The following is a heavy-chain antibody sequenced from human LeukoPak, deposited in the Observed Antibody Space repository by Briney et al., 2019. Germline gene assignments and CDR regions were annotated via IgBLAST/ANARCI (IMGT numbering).Heavy chain of an antibody. V-gene: IGHV4-30-2*01. Sequence: SQTLSLTCAVSGGSISSGGYSWNWIRQPPGKGLEWIGYICHDGSTYQNPSLKSRVTISVDRSKNQFSLKLSSVTAADTAVYYCARDSRLGGWPLFDYWGQGTLVTVSS. CDR2: ICHDGST. J-gene: IGHJ4*02. CDR3: ARDSRLGGWPLFDY. D-gene: IGHD3-16*01. CDR1: GGSISSGGYS.